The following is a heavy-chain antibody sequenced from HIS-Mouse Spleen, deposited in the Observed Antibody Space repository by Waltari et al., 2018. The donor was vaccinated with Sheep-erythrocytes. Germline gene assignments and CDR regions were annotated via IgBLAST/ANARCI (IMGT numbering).Heavy chain of an antibody. Sequence: EVQLVQSGAEVKKPGESLKISCKGSGYSFTSYWIGWVRQMPGNGLEWMGVLYPGDSTTGYSPAAQGQVTISADKSISTAYLQWSSLKASDTAMYYCARLFYVDIVATTLFDYWGQGTLVTVSS. V-gene: IGHV5-51*01. CDR1: GYSFTSYW. D-gene: IGHD5-12*01. CDR2: LYPGDSTT. J-gene: IGHJ4*02. CDR3: ARLFYVDIVATTLFDY.